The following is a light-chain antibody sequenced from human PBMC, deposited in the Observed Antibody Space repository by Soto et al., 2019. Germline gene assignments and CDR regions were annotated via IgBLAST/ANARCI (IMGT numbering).Light chain of an antibody. Sequence: EIVLTQSPGTLSLSPGDVATLSFSASQSVSSSSLAWYQQKLGQAPRLLVYGASSRATGIPDRFSGSGSGTDFTLTINRLEPEDFAVYFCQQYGSSPRTFGLGTKVDIK. CDR3: QQYGSSPRT. CDR2: GAS. V-gene: IGKV3-20*01. CDR1: QSVSSSS. J-gene: IGKJ1*01.